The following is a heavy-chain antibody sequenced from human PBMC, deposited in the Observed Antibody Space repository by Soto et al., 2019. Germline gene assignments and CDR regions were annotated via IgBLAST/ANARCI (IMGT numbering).Heavy chain of an antibody. Sequence: VQLVQSGSEVKKPGSSVKVSCKASGDTSTTYVVSWVRQAPGNGLEWMGGIKPMSRTAKYAEKYSGRVTITADEATKTVYLDLTTLRFEDTAVYFCVRGTYCGASCYFAREYWGQGTLVAVSS. CDR2: IKPMSRTA. J-gene: IGHJ4*02. CDR1: GDTSTTYV. V-gene: IGHV1-69*01. D-gene: IGHD2-21*01. CDR3: VRGTYCGASCYFAREY.